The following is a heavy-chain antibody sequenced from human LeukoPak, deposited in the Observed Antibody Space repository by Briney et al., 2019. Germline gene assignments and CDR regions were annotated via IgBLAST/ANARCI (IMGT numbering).Heavy chain of an antibody. D-gene: IGHD6-19*01. Sequence: QPGGSLRLSCAASGFTLSSYGMHWVRQAPGKGLEWVAVIWDDGSDKYYADSVKGRFTISRDNSKNTLYLQMNSLRAEDTAVYYCARTDSSAWRANYYGMDVWGQGTTVTVSS. V-gene: IGHV3-33*01. J-gene: IGHJ6*02. CDR3: ARTDSSAWRANYYGMDV. CDR1: GFTLSSYG. CDR2: IWDDGSDK.